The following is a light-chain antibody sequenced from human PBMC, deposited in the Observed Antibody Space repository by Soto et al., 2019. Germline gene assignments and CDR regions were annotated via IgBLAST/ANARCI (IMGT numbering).Light chain of an antibody. J-gene: IGLJ2*01. CDR1: SSDVGANNY. CDR3: SSYGGSKV. V-gene: IGLV2-8*01. CDR2: EVS. Sequence: QSALTQPPSASGSPGQSVTISCTGTSSDVGANNYVSWYQQHPGKAPKLMIYEVSQRPSGVPDRFSGSKSGNTASLTVSGRQAEDEADYYCSSYGGSKVFGGGTKLTVL.